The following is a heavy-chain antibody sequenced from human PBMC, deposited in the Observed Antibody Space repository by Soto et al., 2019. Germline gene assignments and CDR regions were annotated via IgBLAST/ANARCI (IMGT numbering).Heavy chain of an antibody. V-gene: IGHV4-31*03. J-gene: IGHJ4*02. Sequence: SETLSLTCTVSGGSMSNGYYYWSWVRQSPGKGLEWIGHIYHSGRTYYNPSLKSRVGILVDTSKNQFSLNLNSVTAADTAVYYCARWVEVSLDYFDSWGQGTPVTVSS. D-gene: IGHD1-20*01. CDR2: IYHSGRT. CDR3: ARWVEVSLDYFDS. CDR1: GGSMSNGYYY.